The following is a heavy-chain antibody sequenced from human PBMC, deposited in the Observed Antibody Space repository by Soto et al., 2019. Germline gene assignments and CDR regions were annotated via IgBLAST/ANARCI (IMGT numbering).Heavy chain of an antibody. CDR3: ARGRKVRGVSYYYYMDV. D-gene: IGHD3-10*01. Sequence: ASVKVSCKASGYTFTSYDINWVRQATGQGLEWMGWMNPNSGNTGYAQKFQGRVTMTRNTSISTAYMELSSLRSEDTAVYYCARGRKVRGVSYYYYMDVWGKGTTVTVS. CDR2: MNPNSGNT. CDR1: GYTFTSYD. J-gene: IGHJ6*03. V-gene: IGHV1-8*01.